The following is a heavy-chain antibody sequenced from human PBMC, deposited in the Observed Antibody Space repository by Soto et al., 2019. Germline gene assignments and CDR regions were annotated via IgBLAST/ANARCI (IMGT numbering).Heavy chain of an antibody. V-gene: IGHV1-69*08. Sequence: QVQLVRSGAEVKKPGSSVKVSCKASGGTFSSYTISWVRQAPRQGLEWMGRIIPILGIANYAQKFQGRVTITADKSTSTAYMELSSLRSEDTAVYYCAREEYYYGSGAFFDYWGQGTLVTVSS. D-gene: IGHD3-10*01. CDR3: AREEYYYGSGAFFDY. CDR2: IIPILGIA. J-gene: IGHJ4*02. CDR1: GGTFSSYT.